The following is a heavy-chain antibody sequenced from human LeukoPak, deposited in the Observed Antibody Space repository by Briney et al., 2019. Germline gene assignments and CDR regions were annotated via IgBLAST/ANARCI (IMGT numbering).Heavy chain of an antibody. V-gene: IGHV4-34*01. J-gene: IGHJ5*02. CDR2: INHSGDT. CDR3: ARGPGTVGLSP. Sequence: SETLSLTCNVSGTSFTHYYWSWIRQTPEKGLEWIGQINHSGDTSYNPSLRSRITLSVDRSKDQFSLKVTSVTAADTGVYYCARGPGTVGLSPWGQGTLVTVSS. CDR1: GTSFTHYY. D-gene: IGHD1/OR15-1a*01.